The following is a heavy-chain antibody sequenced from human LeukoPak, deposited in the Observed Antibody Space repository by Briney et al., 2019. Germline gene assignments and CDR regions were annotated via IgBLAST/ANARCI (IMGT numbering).Heavy chain of an antibody. D-gene: IGHD7-27*01. CDR3: IRALNGDKDY. V-gene: IGHV3-74*01. CDR2: MNSDGSVT. J-gene: IGHJ4*02. Sequence: GGSLRLSCAASGFTFSSSWMHGVRQAPGKGLVWVSRMNSDGSVTNYADSAKGRFTISRDNAKNTLYLQMNSLRVEDTAVYYCIRALNGDKDYWGQGTLVTVSS. CDR1: GFTFSSSW.